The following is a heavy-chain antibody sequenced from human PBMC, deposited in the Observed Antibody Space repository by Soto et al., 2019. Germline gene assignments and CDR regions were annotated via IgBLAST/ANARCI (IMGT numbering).Heavy chain of an antibody. CDR3: ARDFGSDLSAPGAVFDY. CDR2: ISPYNGNT. V-gene: IGHV1-18*04. D-gene: IGHD3-3*01. CDR1: GYFFTTYG. Sequence: GASVKVSCQASGYFFTTYGISWVRQAPGQGLEWMGWISPYNGNTKYAQSFQGRVTMTTDTSTYTAYMELRSLRSDDPAVYYCARDFGSDLSAPGAVFDYWGQGTVVTVSS. J-gene: IGHJ4*02.